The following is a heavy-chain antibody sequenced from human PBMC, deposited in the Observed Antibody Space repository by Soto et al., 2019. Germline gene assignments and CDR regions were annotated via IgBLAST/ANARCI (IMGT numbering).Heavy chain of an antibody. CDR2: ISGSGGST. Sequence: EVQLLESGGGLVQPGGSLRLSCAASGFTFNSYAMSWVRQVPGRGLEWVSSISGSGGSTWYADSAKGRFTISRDNSKNTLYLQMNSLRAEDTAVYYCAKRGGIVVAGALDIWGQGTMVTVSS. CDR1: GFTFNSYA. CDR3: AKRGGIVVAGALDI. V-gene: IGHV3-23*01. D-gene: IGHD2-2*01. J-gene: IGHJ3*02.